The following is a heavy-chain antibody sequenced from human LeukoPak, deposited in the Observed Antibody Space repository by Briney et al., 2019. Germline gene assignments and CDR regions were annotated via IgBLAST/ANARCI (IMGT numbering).Heavy chain of an antibody. CDR3: AKPTRYFDY. J-gene: IGHJ4*02. D-gene: IGHD1-1*01. CDR1: GFTVSSNY. CDR2: ISGSGGST. Sequence: PGGSLRLSCAASGFTVSSNYMSWVRQAPGKGLEWVSAISGSGGSTYYADSVKGRFTISRDNSKNTLYLQMNSLRAEDTAVYYCAKPTRYFDYWGQGTLVTVSS. V-gene: IGHV3-23*01.